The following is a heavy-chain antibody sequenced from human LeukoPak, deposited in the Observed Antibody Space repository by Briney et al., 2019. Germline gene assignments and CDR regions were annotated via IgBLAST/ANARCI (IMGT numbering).Heavy chain of an antibody. J-gene: IGHJ4*02. CDR3: AKDKSSSSWGGGDDY. CDR1: GFTFSSYA. Sequence: GGSLRLSCAASGFTFSSYAMSWDRQAPGKGLEWVSAISGSGGSTYYADSVKGRYTNSRDNSKNTLYLQIDSLRAEDTAVYYCAKDKSSSSWGGGDDYWGQGTLVTVSS. V-gene: IGHV3-23*01. CDR2: ISGSGGST. D-gene: IGHD6-13*01.